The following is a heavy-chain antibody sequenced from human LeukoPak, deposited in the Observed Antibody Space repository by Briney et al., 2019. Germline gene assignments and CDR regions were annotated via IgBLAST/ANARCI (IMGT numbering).Heavy chain of an antibody. D-gene: IGHD2-15*01. V-gene: IGHV3-23*01. CDR3: AKGLKGCSGSSCYYFFDF. CDR2: INGSGGDA. J-gene: IGHJ4*02. CDR1: GFTYSNYA. Sequence: LPGGSLRLSCAASGFTYSNYAMNWVRQAPGKGLERVSSINGSGGDAYYADSVKGRFTISRDNSKNTLDLQMNSLRAEDTAVYYCAKGLKGCSGSSCYYFFDFWGQGALITVSS.